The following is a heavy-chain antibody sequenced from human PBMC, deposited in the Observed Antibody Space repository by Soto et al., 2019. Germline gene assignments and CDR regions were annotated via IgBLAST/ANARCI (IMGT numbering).Heavy chain of an antibody. CDR1: GYTFSSYA. CDR2: INAGNGNT. D-gene: IGHD2-21*02. CDR3: ARSMVVVTALDY. V-gene: IGHV1-3*05. J-gene: IGHJ4*02. Sequence: QVQLVQSGAEEKKPGASVKISCKASGYTFSSYAMHWVRQAPGQSLEWMGWINAGNGNTKYSQKFQGRVTITRDTSASAAYMELSSLRSEDTAVYSCARSMVVVTALDYWGQGTLVTVSS.